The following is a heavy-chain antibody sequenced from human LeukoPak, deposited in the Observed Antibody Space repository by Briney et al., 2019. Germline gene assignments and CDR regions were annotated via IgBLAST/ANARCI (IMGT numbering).Heavy chain of an antibody. CDR1: GFTFSSYA. V-gene: IGHV3-23*01. Sequence: GGALRLSCAASGFTFSSYAMSWVRQAPGKGLEWVSAISGSGGSTYYADSVRGRVTISSDNSKNTLYLQMNSLRAEDTAVYYCAKDEDSSGYYYVYLFDYWGQGTLVTVSS. J-gene: IGHJ4*02. CDR2: ISGSGGST. CDR3: AKDEDSSGYYYVYLFDY. D-gene: IGHD3-22*01.